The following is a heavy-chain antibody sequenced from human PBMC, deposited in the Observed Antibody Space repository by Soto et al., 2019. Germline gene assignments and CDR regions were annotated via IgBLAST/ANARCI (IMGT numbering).Heavy chain of an antibody. J-gene: IGHJ3*02. Sequence: QVQLVQSGAEVRKPGASVKVSCKASVATLNTFINYGITWVRQAPGQGLEWMGGIIPVFGTSHYAQKFQGRVTISADESTRTAYMELSSLRSEDTAVYYCARGAAMKIVVVMYDAFEIWGQGTMVTVSS. D-gene: IGHD3-22*01. CDR2: IIPVFGTS. CDR1: VATLNTFINYG. CDR3: ARGAAMKIVVVMYDAFEI. V-gene: IGHV1-69*12.